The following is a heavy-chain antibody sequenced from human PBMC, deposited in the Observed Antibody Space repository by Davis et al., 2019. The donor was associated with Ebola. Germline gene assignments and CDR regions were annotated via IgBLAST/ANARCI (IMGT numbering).Heavy chain of an antibody. CDR2: IIPIFGTA. CDR3: ARGDLATASPLDY. D-gene: IGHD5-24*01. Sequence: SVKVSCKASGGTFSSHAISWVRQAPGQGLEWMGGIIPIFGTANYAQKFQGRVTITADESTSTAYMELSSLRSEDTAVYYCARGDLATASPLDYWGQGTLVTVSS. CDR1: GGTFSSHA. J-gene: IGHJ4*02. V-gene: IGHV1-69*13.